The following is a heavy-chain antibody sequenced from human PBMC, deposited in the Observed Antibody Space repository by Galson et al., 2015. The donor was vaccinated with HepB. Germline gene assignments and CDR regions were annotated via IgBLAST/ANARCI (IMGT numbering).Heavy chain of an antibody. CDR3: ARESTSGYYSS. Sequence: SLRLSCAASGFTFTSYEMNWVRQAPGKGLEWVSYISQSGSNVNYAESVKGRFTISRDNARNSLSLQMNGLRVDDTAVYYYARESTSGYYSSWGQGTLVTVSS. CDR2: ISQSGSNV. D-gene: IGHD5-18*01. CDR1: GFTFTSYE. V-gene: IGHV3-48*03. J-gene: IGHJ4*02.